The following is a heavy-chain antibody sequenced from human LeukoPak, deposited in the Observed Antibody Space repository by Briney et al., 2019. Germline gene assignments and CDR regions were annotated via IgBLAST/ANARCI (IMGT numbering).Heavy chain of an antibody. CDR2: INHSGST. J-gene: IGHJ6*03. V-gene: IGHV4-34*01. Sequence: PSETLSLTCAVYGGSFSGYYWSWIRQPPGKGLEWIGEINHSGSTNYNPSLKSRVTISVDTSKNQFSLKLSSVTAADTAVYYCARLSNGYCSSTSCYGYYYYYYMDVWGKGTTVTVSS. CDR1: GGSFSGYY. CDR3: ARLSNGYCSSTSCYGYYYYYYMDV. D-gene: IGHD2-2*01.